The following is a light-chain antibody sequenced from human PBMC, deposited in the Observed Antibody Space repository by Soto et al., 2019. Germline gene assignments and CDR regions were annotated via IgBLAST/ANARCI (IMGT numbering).Light chain of an antibody. Sequence: EIQMTQSPSSLSASVGDRVTITCRASQGISNYLAWYQQKPGKVPKLLIYAASTLHSGVPSRFSGSGSGTDFTLTISSLQPEDVATYYCHKYNRAPRTFGGGTKVEIK. CDR3: HKYNRAPRT. J-gene: IGKJ4*01. V-gene: IGKV1-27*01. CDR2: AAS. CDR1: QGISNY.